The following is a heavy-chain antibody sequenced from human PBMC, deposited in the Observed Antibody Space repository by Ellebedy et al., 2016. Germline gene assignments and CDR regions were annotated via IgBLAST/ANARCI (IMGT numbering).Heavy chain of an antibody. CDR2: INHSLST. V-gene: IGHV4-30-2*01. CDR3: ARDRRDTAMLSLGWFDP. D-gene: IGHD5-18*01. Sequence: LRLSXAASGCNITIAASTWNPTRHPPAHAPKSTSYINHSLSTFFNPSLKSRVTMSLDSSKNQSSLKLSSVTAADTAVHYCARDRRDTAMLSLGWFDPWGRGTLVTVSS. CDR1: GCNITIAAST. J-gene: IGHJ5*02.